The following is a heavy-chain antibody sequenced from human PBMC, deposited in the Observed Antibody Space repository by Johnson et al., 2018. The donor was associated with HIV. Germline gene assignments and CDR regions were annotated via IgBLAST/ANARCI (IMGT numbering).Heavy chain of an antibody. Sequence: QVQVLESGGGVVQPGRSLRLSCAASGFTFSSYAMHWVHQAPGKGLEWVAVISYDGSNKYYADSVKGRFTISRDNSRNTLYLQMNSLRAEDTAVYYCARDPDEYGGRDAFDIWGQGTMVTVSS. J-gene: IGHJ3*02. CDR1: GFTFSSYA. V-gene: IGHV3-30*04. CDR3: ARDPDEYGGRDAFDI. CDR2: ISYDGSNK. D-gene: IGHD4-23*01.